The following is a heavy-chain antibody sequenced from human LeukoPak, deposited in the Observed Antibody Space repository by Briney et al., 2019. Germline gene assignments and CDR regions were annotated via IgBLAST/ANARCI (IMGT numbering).Heavy chain of an antibody. J-gene: IGHJ6*02. V-gene: IGHV1-18*01. CDR2: ISAYNGNT. Sequence: GASVKVSCKASGYTFTSYGISWVRQAPGQGLEWMGWISAYNGNTNYAQKLQGRVTMTTDTSTSTAYMELRSRRSDDTAVYYCARPRRICSSTSCYTQRGYYYGMDVWGQGTTVTVSS. CDR3: ARPRRICSSTSCYTQRGYYYGMDV. CDR1: GYTFTSYG. D-gene: IGHD2-2*02.